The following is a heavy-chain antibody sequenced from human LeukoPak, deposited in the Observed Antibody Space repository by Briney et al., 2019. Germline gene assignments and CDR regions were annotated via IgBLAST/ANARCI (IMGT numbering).Heavy chain of an antibody. CDR3: ASTPRGYSSFDY. D-gene: IGHD2-15*01. Sequence: GGSLRLSCAASGFTFSSYAMSWIRQAPGKGLEWVSYISSSGSTIYYADSVKGRFTISRDNAKNSLYLQMNSLRAEDTAVYYCASTPRGYSSFDYWGQGTLVTVSS. V-gene: IGHV3-11*01. CDR1: GFTFSSYA. CDR2: ISSSGSTI. J-gene: IGHJ4*02.